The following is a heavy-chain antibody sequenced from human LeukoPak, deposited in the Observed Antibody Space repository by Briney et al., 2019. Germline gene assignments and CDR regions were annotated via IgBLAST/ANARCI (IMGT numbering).Heavy chain of an antibody. Sequence: GEPLKISCKGSGYSFTSYWIGWVRQMPGKGLEWMGIIYPGDSDTRYSPSFQGQVTISADKSISTAYLQWSSLKASDTAMYYCARSATTVTTNYYYYYYMDVWGKGTTVTVSS. J-gene: IGHJ6*03. CDR2: IYPGDSDT. V-gene: IGHV5-51*01. CDR1: GYSFTSYW. D-gene: IGHD4-11*01. CDR3: ARSATTVTTNYYYYYYMDV.